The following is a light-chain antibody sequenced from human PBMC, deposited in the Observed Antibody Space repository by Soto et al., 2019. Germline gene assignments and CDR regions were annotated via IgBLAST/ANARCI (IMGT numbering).Light chain of an antibody. V-gene: IGLV2-14*01. CDR3: SSYTSRSTLA. CDR1: SSDVGGYKY. CDR2: EVS. Sequence: QSALTQPASVSGSPGQSITISCTGTSSDVGGYKYVSWYQQHPGKAPKLMIYEVSNRPSGVSNRFSGSKSGNTASLTISGLQADDEADYYCSSYTSRSTLAFGTGTKVTVL. J-gene: IGLJ1*01.